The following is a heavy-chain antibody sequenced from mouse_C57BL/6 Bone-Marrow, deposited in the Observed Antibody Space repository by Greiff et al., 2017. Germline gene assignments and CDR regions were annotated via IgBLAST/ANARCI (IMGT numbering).Heavy chain of an antibody. Sequence: VQLQQSGPELVKPGASVKMSCKASGYTFTDYNMHWVKQSHGKSLEWIGYINPNNGGTSYNQKFKGKATLTVNKASSTAYMEMRRLTSEDSAVYYCAIKTAVGDNNDFDYWGQGTTLTVSS. CDR1: GYTFTDYN. CDR3: AIKTAVGDNNDFDY. V-gene: IGHV1-22*01. CDR2: INPNNGGT. D-gene: IGHD1-1*01. J-gene: IGHJ2*01.